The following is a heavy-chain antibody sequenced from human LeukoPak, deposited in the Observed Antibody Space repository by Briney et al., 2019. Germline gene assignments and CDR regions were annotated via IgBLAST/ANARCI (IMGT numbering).Heavy chain of an antibody. CDR3: AKSGDYGDYVLWFGAFDI. Sequence: GGSLRLSCAASGFTFSSYGMSWVRQAPGKGLEWVSAISGSGGNTYYADSVKGRFTISRDNSKNTLYLQMNSLRAEDTAVYYCAKSGDYGDYVLWFGAFDIWGQGTMVTVSS. V-gene: IGHV3-23*01. J-gene: IGHJ3*02. CDR1: GFTFSSYG. D-gene: IGHD4-17*01. CDR2: ISGSGGNT.